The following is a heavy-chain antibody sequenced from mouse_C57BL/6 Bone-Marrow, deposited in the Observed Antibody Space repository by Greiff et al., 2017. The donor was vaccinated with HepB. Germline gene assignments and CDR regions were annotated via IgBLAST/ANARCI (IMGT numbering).Heavy chain of an antibody. J-gene: IGHJ4*01. CDR2: ISSGSSTI. D-gene: IGHD1-1*01. CDR1: GFTFSDYG. V-gene: IGHV5-17*01. CDR3: ARRFITTVVEDAMDY. Sequence: EVKVVESGGGLVKPGGSLKLSCAASGFTFSDYGMHWVRQAPEKGLEWVAYISSGSSTIYYADTVKGRFTISRDNAKNTLFLQMTSLRSEDTAMYYCARRFITTVVEDAMDYWGQGTSVTVSS.